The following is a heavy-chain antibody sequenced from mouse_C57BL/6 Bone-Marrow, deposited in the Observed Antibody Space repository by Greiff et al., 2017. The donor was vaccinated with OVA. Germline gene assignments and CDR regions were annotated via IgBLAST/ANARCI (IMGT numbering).Heavy chain of an antibody. J-gene: IGHJ3*01. CDR3: ETAQATTAWFAY. CDR2: IYPGSGHT. D-gene: IGHD3-2*02. CDR1: GYSFTSYY. Sequence: VQLQQSGPELVKPGASVKISCKASGYSFTSYYIHWVKQRPGQGLEWIGWIYPGSGHTKYTEKFKGKATLTADTSSSTAYMQLSSLTSEDSAVYYCETAQATTAWFAYWGQGTLVTVSA. V-gene: IGHV1-66*01.